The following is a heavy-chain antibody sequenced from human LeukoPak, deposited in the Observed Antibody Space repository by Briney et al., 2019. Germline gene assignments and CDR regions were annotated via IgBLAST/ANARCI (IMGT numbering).Heavy chain of an antibody. D-gene: IGHD5-18*01. CDR2: IYYSGST. Sequence: PSETLSLTCTVSGGSISSSSYYWGWIRQPPGKGLEWIGSIYYSGSTYYNPSLKSRVTISVDTSKNQFSLKLSSVTAADTAVYYCARAWIQLRGPDNWFDPWGQGTLVTVSS. CDR1: GGSISSSSYY. V-gene: IGHV4-39*07. CDR3: ARAWIQLRGPDNWFDP. J-gene: IGHJ5*02.